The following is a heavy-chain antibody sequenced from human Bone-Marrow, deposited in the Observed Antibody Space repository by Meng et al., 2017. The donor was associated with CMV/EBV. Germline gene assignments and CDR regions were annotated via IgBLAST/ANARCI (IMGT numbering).Heavy chain of an antibody. D-gene: IGHD2-8*01. CDR3: ARAGGFCTDGVCYGIFYYYTMDV. CDR2: ISFDGSIK. V-gene: IGHV3-30-3*01. Sequence: HGVSQAQGKGLEWVAFISFDGSIKYFADSLKGRFTIYRDNSKNKLYLQMSSLRAEDTAVYYCARAGGFCTDGVCYGIFYYYTMDVWGQGTAVTVSS. J-gene: IGHJ6*02.